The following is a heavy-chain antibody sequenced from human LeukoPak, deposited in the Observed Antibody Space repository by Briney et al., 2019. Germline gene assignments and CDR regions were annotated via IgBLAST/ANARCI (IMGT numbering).Heavy chain of an antibody. J-gene: IGHJ1*01. CDR1: GGTFSSYA. CDR3: ARARRDRCASCGGYFQH. CDR2: IIPILGIA. V-gene: IGHV1-69*04. Sequence: VASVKVSCKASGGTFSSYAISWVRQAPGQGLEWMGRIIPILGIANYAQKFQGRVTITADKSTSTAYMELSSLRSEDTAVYYCARARRDRCASCGGYFQHWGQGTLVTVSS. D-gene: IGHD2-21*01.